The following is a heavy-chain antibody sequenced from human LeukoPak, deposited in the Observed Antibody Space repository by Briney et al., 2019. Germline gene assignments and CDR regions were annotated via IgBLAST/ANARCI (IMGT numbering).Heavy chain of an antibody. J-gene: IGHJ5*02. D-gene: IGHD2-2*01. CDR2: INPSGGST. CDR3: ARDARYCSSTSCYGGSWFDP. CDR1: GYTFTSYY. V-gene: IGHV1-46*01. Sequence: GASVKVSCKASGYTFTSYYMHWVRQAPGQGLEWMGIINPSGGSTSYAQKFQGRVTMTRDTSTSTVYMELSSLRSEDTAVYYCARDARYCSSTSCYGGSWFDPWGQGTLVTVSS.